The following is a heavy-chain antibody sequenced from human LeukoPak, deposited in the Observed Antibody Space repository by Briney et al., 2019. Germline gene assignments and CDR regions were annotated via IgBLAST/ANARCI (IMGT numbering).Heavy chain of an antibody. CDR1: GFTFSTYW. J-gene: IGHJ6*02. CDR2: MRRDGNEI. Sequence: PGGSLRLSCSASGFTFSTYWMSWVRQAPGKGLEWVANMRRDGNEIYYLDSVRGRFTISRDNAKNSLYLQMNSLRAEDTAVFYCARGGARSSSYYYYGMDVWGLGTTVTVSS. D-gene: IGHD6-13*01. CDR3: ARGGARSSSYYYYGMDV. V-gene: IGHV3-7*01.